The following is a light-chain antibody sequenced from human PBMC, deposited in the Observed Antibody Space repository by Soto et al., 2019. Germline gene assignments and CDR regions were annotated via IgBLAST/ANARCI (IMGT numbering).Light chain of an antibody. V-gene: IGKV3-20*01. CDR2: GAS. CDR3: QQYGSSGT. Sequence: IVLTQSPGTLSLSPGEIATLSFRASQSVSSSYLAWYQQKPGQAPRLLIYGASNRATGIPDRFSGSGSGTDFTLTISRLEPEDFAVYYCQQYGSSGTFGQGTKVDIK. CDR1: QSVSSSY. J-gene: IGKJ1*01.